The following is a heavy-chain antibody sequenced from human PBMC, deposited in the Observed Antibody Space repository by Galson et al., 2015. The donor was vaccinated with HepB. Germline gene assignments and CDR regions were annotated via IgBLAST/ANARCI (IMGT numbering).Heavy chain of an antibody. CDR3: AKITPLPVPAAMGGYYYGMDV. Sequence: SLRLSCAASGFTFSSYAMSWVRQAPGKGLEWVSAISGSGGSTYYADSVKGRFTISRDNSKNTLYLQMNSLRAEDTAVYYCAKITPLPVPAAMGGYYYGMDVWGQGTTVTVSS. J-gene: IGHJ6*02. D-gene: IGHD2-2*01. CDR1: GFTFSSYA. V-gene: IGHV3-23*01. CDR2: ISGSGGST.